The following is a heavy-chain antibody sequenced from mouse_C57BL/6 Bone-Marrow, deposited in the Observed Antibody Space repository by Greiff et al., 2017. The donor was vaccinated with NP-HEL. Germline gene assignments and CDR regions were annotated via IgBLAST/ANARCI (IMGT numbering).Heavy chain of an antibody. V-gene: IGHV1-81*01. CDR2: IYPRSGNT. J-gene: IGHJ1*03. Sequence: QVQLQQSGAELARPGASVKLSCKASGYTFTSYGISWVKQRPGQGLEWIGEIYPRSGNTYYNETFKGKATLTADKSSSTAYMELRSLTSEDSAVYVCARGYGSSYWYFDGWGTGTTVTVAS. CDR3: ARGYGSSYWYFDG. D-gene: IGHD1-1*01. CDR1: GYTFTSYG.